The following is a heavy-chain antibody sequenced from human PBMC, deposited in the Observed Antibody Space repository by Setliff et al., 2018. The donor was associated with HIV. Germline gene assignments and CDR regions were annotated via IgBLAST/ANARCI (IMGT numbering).Heavy chain of an antibody. J-gene: IGHJ1*01. Sequence: GASVKVSCKASGYSFTSYYVHWVRQAPGQGLEWMGIINPSGGTTSYAQKFQGRVTMTRDTSTSTVYMELSSLKSEDTAVYYCARDWEARADYYDTSGQAQYFQHWGQGTLVT. CDR3: ARDWEARADYYDTSGQAQYFQH. V-gene: IGHV1-46*01. D-gene: IGHD3-22*01. CDR2: INPSGGTT. CDR1: GYSFTSYY.